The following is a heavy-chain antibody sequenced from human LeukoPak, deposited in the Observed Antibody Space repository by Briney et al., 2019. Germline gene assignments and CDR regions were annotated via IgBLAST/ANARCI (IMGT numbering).Heavy chain of an antibody. Sequence: ASVKVSCKASGYTITSYGISWVRQAHGQGLEWMGWISAYNGNTNYAQKLQGRVTMTTDTSTSTAYMELRSLRSDDTAVYYCARDRSTMVRGVIGEGDPWGQGTLVTVSS. CDR3: ARDRSTMVRGVIGEGDP. D-gene: IGHD3-10*01. CDR2: ISAYNGNT. V-gene: IGHV1-18*04. CDR1: GYTITSYG. J-gene: IGHJ5*02.